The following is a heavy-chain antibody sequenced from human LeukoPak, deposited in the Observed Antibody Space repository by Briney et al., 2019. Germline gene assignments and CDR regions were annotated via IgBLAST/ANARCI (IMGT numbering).Heavy chain of an antibody. CDR2: IYYSGST. CDR1: GGSINSYY. Sequence: SETLSLTCTVSGGSINSYYWSWIRRPPGKGLEWIGYIYYSGSTNYNPSLKSRVTISVDTSKNQFSLRLSSVTAADTAVYYCARVTGYMTEDYFGYWGQGTLITVSS. CDR3: ARVTGYMTEDYFGY. D-gene: IGHD6-13*01. V-gene: IGHV4-59*01. J-gene: IGHJ4*02.